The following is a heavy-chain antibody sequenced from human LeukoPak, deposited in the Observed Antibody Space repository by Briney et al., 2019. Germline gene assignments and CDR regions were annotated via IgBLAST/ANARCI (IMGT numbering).Heavy chain of an antibody. V-gene: IGHV3-30*02. D-gene: IGHD6-13*01. CDR3: AKDTSYSSSWYRFDP. CDR2: IWYDGSNK. Sequence: GGSLRLSCAASGFTFSSYGMHWVRQAPGKGLEWVAVIWYDGSNKYYADSVKGRFTISRDNSKNTLYLQMNSLRAEDTAVYYCAKDTSYSSSWYRFDPWGQGTLVTVSS. CDR1: GFTFSSYG. J-gene: IGHJ5*02.